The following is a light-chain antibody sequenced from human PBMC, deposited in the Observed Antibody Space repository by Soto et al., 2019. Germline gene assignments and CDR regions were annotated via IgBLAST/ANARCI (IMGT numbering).Light chain of an antibody. CDR1: SSNIEINY. Sequence: QSVLTQPPSASGTPGQTLTISCSGSSSNIEINYVYWYQQFPGTAPKLLIYRDNQRPSGVPDRFSGSKSGTSASLAISGLRPEDEADYLCAAWDASLGGRVLFGGGTKLTVL. J-gene: IGLJ2*01. CDR2: RDN. CDR3: AAWDASLGGRVL. V-gene: IGLV1-47*01.